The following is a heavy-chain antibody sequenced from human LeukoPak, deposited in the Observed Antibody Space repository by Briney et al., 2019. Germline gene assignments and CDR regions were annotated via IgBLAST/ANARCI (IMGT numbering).Heavy chain of an antibody. CDR1: GYTFSSYS. CDR3: ARDAGRKDDY. J-gene: IGHJ4*02. Sequence: GGSLRLSCAASGYTFSSYSINWVRQAPGKGLEWVANIKQDGSEKYYVDSVKGRFTISRDNAKNSLYLQMNSLRAEDTAVYYCARDAGRKDDYWGQGTLVTVSS. CDR2: IKQDGSEK. V-gene: IGHV3-7*01.